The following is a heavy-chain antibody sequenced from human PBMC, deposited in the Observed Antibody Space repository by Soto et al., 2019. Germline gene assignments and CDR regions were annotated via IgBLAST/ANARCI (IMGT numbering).Heavy chain of an antibody. CDR1: GYTFTGYY. D-gene: IGHD3-3*01. Sequence: ASVKVSCKASGYTFTGYYMHWVRQAPGQGLEWMGWINPNSGGTNYAQKFQGWVTMTRDTSISTAYMELSRLRSDDTAVYYCARAVGNYDFWSGYYTYNWFDPWGQGTLVTVSS. CDR2: INPNSGGT. CDR3: ARAVGNYDFWSGYYTYNWFDP. V-gene: IGHV1-2*04. J-gene: IGHJ5*02.